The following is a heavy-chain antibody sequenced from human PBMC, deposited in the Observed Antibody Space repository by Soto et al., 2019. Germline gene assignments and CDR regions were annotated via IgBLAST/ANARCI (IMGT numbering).Heavy chain of an antibody. D-gene: IGHD3-16*02. Sequence: GGSLRLSCAASGFTFSSYAMSWVRQAPGKGLEWVSAISGSGGSTYYADSVKGRFTISRDNSKNTLYLQMNSLRAEDTAVYYCAKDISDYVSGSYRQRNYFDYWGQGTLVTVSS. V-gene: IGHV3-23*01. CDR2: ISGSGGST. CDR1: GFTFSSYA. CDR3: AKDISDYVSGSYRQRNYFDY. J-gene: IGHJ4*02.